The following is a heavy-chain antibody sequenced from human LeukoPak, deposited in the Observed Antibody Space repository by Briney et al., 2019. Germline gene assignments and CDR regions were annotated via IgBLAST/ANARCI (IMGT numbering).Heavy chain of an antibody. CDR3: ARSHGIAVAADAFDI. CDR1: GGSISSYY. V-gene: IGHV4-4*07. CDR2: IYISGNT. Sequence: SETLSLTCTVSGGSISSYYWSWIRQPAGKGLEWIGRIYISGNTNYNPSLKSRVTMSLDTSKNQLSLKLSSVTAADTAVYYCARSHGIAVAADAFDIWGQGTMVTVSS. J-gene: IGHJ3*02. D-gene: IGHD6-19*01.